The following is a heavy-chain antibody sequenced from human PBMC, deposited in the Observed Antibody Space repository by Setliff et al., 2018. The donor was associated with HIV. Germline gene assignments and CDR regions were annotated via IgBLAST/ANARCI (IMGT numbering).Heavy chain of an antibody. D-gene: IGHD6-19*01. V-gene: IGHV1-69*10. CDR3: ARNPEMAALNYFYYYMDV. CDR2: IIPMSGVP. Sequence: SVKVSCKASGGNFRSYGISWVRQAPGQGLEWMGGIIPMSGVPKYAQKFQGRVTITADKSTSTAYMELSSMRSEDTAVYYCARNPEMAALNYFYYYMDVWG. J-gene: IGHJ6*03. CDR1: GGNFRSYG.